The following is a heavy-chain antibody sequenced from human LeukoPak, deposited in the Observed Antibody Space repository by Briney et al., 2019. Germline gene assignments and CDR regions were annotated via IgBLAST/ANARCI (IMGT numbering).Heavy chain of an antibody. D-gene: IGHD3-3*01. V-gene: IGHV3-74*01. CDR3: TRDFDFSSAI. CDR1: GFTFSSYW. CDR2: ISPDGSTT. Sequence: GGSLRLSCAASGFTFSSYWMHWVRQAPGKGLVWVSRISPDGSTTGHADSVKGRFTTSRDNARNTLFLQMNSLRAEDTSVYYCTRDFDFSSAIWGQGTLVTVSS. J-gene: IGHJ4*02.